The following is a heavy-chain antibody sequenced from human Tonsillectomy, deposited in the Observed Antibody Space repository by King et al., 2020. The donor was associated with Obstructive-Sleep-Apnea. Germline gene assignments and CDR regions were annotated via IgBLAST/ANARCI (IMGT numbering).Heavy chain of an antibody. D-gene: IGHD1-26*01. CDR3: SRRLIVRATIGFDY. J-gene: IGHJ4*02. CDR1: GLTFSSYS. V-gene: IGHV3-21*01. CDR2: IRSSSSYI. Sequence: VQLVESGGGLVKPGGSLRLSCAASGLTFSSYSMNWVRQASGKGLEGVSSIRSSSSYIYYADSMKGRFTISRDNTKNSLYLQVNSLRAEDTAVYYCSRRLIVRATIGFDYWGQGTLVTVSS.